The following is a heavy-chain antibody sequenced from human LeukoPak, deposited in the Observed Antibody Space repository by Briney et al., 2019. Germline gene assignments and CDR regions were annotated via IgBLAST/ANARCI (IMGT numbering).Heavy chain of an antibody. Sequence: SETLSLTCTVSGGSISSSSYYWGWIRQPPGKGLEWIGSIYYSGSTYYNPSLKSRVTISVDTSKNQFSLKLSSVTAADTAVYYCARDDGRQDYYYYMDVWGKGATVTVSS. CDR2: IYYSGST. V-gene: IGHV4-39*07. CDR3: ARDDGRQDYYYYMDV. CDR1: GGSISSSSYY. J-gene: IGHJ6*03.